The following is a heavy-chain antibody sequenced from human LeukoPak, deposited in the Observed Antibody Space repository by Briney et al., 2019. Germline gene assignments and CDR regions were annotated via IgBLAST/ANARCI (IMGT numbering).Heavy chain of an antibody. CDR2: ISGSGGST. CDR1: GFTFSSYA. CDR3: AKDPDVLLWFGELLSSFDP. J-gene: IGHJ5*02. Sequence: PGGSLRLSCAASGFTFSSYAMSWVRQAPGKGLERVSAISGSGGSTYYADSVKGRFTISRDNSKNTLYLQMNSLRAEDTAVYYCAKDPDVLLWFGELLSSFDPWGQGTLVTVSS. D-gene: IGHD3-10*01. V-gene: IGHV3-23*01.